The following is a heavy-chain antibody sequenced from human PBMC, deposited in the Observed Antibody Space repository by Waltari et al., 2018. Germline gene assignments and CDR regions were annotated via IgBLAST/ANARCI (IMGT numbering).Heavy chain of an antibody. CDR2: VSGSGAST. CDR3: AKGGYTSNWYQYSDY. V-gene: IGHV3-23*01. Sequence: EVQLLESGGGLVQPGGSLRLSCAASGFTFSSYAMNWVRQAPGKGLEWVAGVSGSGASTYSTDSVKGRFTISRDNSQNTLYLQMSSLRAEDTAVYYCAKGGYTSNWYQYSDYWGQGTLVTVSS. J-gene: IGHJ4*02. D-gene: IGHD6-13*01. CDR1: GFTFSSYA.